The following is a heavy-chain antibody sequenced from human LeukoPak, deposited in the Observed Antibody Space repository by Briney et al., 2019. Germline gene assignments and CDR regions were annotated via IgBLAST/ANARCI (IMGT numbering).Heavy chain of an antibody. D-gene: IGHD6-13*01. CDR3: ARVGIAAAGTEWFDP. J-gene: IGHJ5*02. Sequence: ASVKVSCKASGYTFTSYDINWVRQATGQGLEWMGWMNPNSGNTGYAQKFQGRVTITRNTSISTAYMELSSLRSEDTAVYYCARVGIAAAGTEWFDPWGQGTLVTVSS. CDR2: MNPNSGNT. V-gene: IGHV1-8*03. CDR1: GYTFTSYD.